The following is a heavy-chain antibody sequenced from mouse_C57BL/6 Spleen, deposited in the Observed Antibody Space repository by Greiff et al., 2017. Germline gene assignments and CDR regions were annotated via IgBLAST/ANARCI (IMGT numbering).Heavy chain of an antibody. CDR1: GYTFTSYW. J-gene: IGHJ1*03. D-gene: IGHD1-1*01. CDR3: ARGAHGSSRYFDV. CDR2: INPSNGGT. Sequence: QVQLQQSGTELVKPGASVKLSCKASGYTFTSYWMHWVKQRPGQGLEWIGNINPSNGGTNYNEKFKSKATLTVDKSSSTAYMQLSSLTSEDSAVYYCARGAHGSSRYFDVWGTGTTVTVSS. V-gene: IGHV1-53*01.